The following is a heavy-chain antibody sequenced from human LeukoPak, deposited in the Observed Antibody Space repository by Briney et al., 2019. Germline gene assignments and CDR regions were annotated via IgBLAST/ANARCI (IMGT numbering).Heavy chain of an antibody. D-gene: IGHD2-8*01. CDR1: GFTFGDYA. J-gene: IGHJ4*02. V-gene: IGHV3-23*01. CDR3: AKKLMVYAIPHYFDY. CDR2: ISDSGGST. Sequence: GRSLRLSCTASGFTFGDYAMSWVRQAPGKGLEWVSAISDSGGSTYYADSVKGRFTISRDNSKNTLYLQMNSLRAEDTAVYYCAKKLMVYAIPHYFDYWGQGTLVTVSS.